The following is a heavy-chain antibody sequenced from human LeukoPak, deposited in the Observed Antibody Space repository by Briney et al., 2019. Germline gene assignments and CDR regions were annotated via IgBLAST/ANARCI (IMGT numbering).Heavy chain of an antibody. D-gene: IGHD6-13*01. J-gene: IGHJ4*02. CDR1: GFTVSSNH. CDR3: AKDRAQQLVLDF. Sequence: GGSLRLSCAASGFTVSSNHMSWVRQAPGKGLQWVSLIYSAGSTYHADSVKGRFTISRDNSKNTLFPQMNSLRAEDTAVYYCAKDRAQQLVLDFWGQGTLVTVSS. V-gene: IGHV3-53*01. CDR2: IYSAGST.